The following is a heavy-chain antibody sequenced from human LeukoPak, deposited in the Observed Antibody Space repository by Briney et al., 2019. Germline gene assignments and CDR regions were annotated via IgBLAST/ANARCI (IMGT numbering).Heavy chain of an antibody. CDR3: AKYCGGDCYGMDV. D-gene: IGHD2-21*01. V-gene: IGHV3-33*06. CDR1: GFTFSSYG. J-gene: IGHJ6*02. Sequence: GGSLRLSCAASGFTFSSYGMHWVRQAPGKGLEWVAVIWYDGSNKYYADSVKGRFTISRDNSKNTLYLQMNSLRAEDTAVYYCAKYCGGDCYGMDVWGQGTTVTVSS. CDR2: IWYDGSNK.